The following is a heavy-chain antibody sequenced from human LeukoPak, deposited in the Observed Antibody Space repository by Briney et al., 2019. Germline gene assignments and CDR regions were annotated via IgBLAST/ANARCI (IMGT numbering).Heavy chain of an antibody. Sequence: SETLSLTCTVSGGSISSGDYYWRWIRQPPGKGLEWIAYIYYSGSTYNNPSLKNRVTISVDTSKIQFSLKLSSVTAADTAVYYCARAGRGYYDFWSGYPRAAFDIWGQGTMVTVSS. CDR3: ARAGRGYYDFWSGYPRAAFDI. CDR1: GGSISSGDYY. D-gene: IGHD3-3*01. V-gene: IGHV4-30-4*08. J-gene: IGHJ3*02. CDR2: IYYSGST.